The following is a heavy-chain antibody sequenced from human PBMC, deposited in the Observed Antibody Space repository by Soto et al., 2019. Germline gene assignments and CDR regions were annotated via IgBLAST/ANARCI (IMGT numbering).Heavy chain of an antibody. CDR2: ISAYNGNT. CDR3: ARANGSGWYSYYYYGMDV. Sequence: QVQLVQSGAEVKKPGASVKVSCKASGYTFTSYGISWVRQAPGQGLEWMGWISAYNGNTNYAQKLQGRVTMTTDTSTSTAYIELRSLRSDDTAVYYCARANGSGWYSYYYYGMDVWGQGTTVTVSS. V-gene: IGHV1-18*01. CDR1: GYTFTSYG. J-gene: IGHJ6*02. D-gene: IGHD6-19*01.